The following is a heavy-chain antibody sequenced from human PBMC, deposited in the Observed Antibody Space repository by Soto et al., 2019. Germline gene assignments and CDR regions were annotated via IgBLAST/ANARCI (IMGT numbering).Heavy chain of an antibody. Sequence: GGSLRLSCAASGFTFSSYAMSWVRQAPGKGLEWVSAISGSGGSTYYADSVKGRFTISRDNSKNTLYLQMNSLRAEDTAVYYCGSSYYDFWSGYQYYYYGMDVWGQGTTVTVSS. CDR2: ISGSGGST. CDR3: GSSYYDFWSGYQYYYYGMDV. D-gene: IGHD3-3*01. V-gene: IGHV3-23*01. CDR1: GFTFSSYA. J-gene: IGHJ6*02.